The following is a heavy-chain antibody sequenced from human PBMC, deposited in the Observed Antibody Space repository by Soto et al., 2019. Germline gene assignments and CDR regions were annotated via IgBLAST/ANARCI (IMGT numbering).Heavy chain of an antibody. D-gene: IGHD3-3*01. CDR3: ARVLPTIFGVDPYPYYMDV. Sequence: SETLSLTCTVSGGSISSGGYYWSWIRQHPGKGLEWIGYIYYSGSTYYNPSLKSRVTISVDTSKNQFSLKLSSVTAADTAVYYCARVLPTIFGVDPYPYYMDVWGKGTTVTVSS. CDR1: GGSISSGGYY. J-gene: IGHJ6*03. CDR2: IYYSGST. V-gene: IGHV4-31*03.